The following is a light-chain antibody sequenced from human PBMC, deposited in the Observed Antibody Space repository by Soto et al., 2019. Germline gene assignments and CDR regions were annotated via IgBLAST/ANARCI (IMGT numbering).Light chain of an antibody. J-gene: IGKJ1*01. CDR2: AAS. V-gene: IGKV3-20*01. CDR3: QQYGSSPRGT. Sequence: EIVLTQSPGTLSLSPGERATLSCRASQSVSSNLAWYQQRPGQAPRLLVYAASSRATGVPDRFSGSGSGTGFTLTISRLEPEDSAVYFCQQYGSSPRGTFGQGTKVDIK. CDR1: QSVSSN.